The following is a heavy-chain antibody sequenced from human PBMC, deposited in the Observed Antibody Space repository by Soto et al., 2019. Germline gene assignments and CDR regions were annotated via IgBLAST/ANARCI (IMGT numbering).Heavy chain of an antibody. CDR2: MYSGGNT. J-gene: IGHJ1*01. CDR1: GGSFSSSTYY. D-gene: IGHD3-22*01. CDR3: ARQPYDSTGYYYGD. V-gene: IGHV4-39*01. Sequence: QLQLQESGPGLVKPSETLSLTCTVSGGSFSSSTYYWGWIRQPPGKGLEWIGSMYSGGNTYYNPSLKSRVTVSVYTSKNHFSLKLTSVTAADTAMYYCARQPYDSTGYYYGDWGQGNLVTVSS.